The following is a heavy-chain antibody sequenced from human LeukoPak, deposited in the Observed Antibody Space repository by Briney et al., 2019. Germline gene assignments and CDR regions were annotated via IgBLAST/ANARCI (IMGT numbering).Heavy chain of an antibody. J-gene: IGHJ4*02. D-gene: IGHD5-24*01. CDR3: ARAGGGRDGYKRFDY. CDR2: IYYSGST. Sequence: SETLSLTCTVSGGSISSSSYYWGWIRQPPGKGLEWIGYIYYSGSTNYNPSLKSRVTISVDTSKNQFSLKLSSVTAADTAVYYCARAGGGRDGYKRFDYWGQGTLVTVSS. V-gene: IGHV4-61*05. CDR1: GGSISSSSYY.